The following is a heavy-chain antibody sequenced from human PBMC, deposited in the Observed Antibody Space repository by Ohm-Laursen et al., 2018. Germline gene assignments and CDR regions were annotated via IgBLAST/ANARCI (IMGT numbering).Heavy chain of an antibody. CDR1: GFTFSSYG. D-gene: IGHD1-26*01. J-gene: IGHJ6*02. CDR2: ISYDGSNK. Sequence: SLRLSCAASGFTFSSYGMHWVRQAPGKGLEWVAVISYDGSNKYYADSVKGRFTISRDNSKNTLYLQMNSLRAEDTAVYYCAKGGQWELHYYYYGMDVWGQGTTVTVSS. V-gene: IGHV3-30*18. CDR3: AKGGQWELHYYYYGMDV.